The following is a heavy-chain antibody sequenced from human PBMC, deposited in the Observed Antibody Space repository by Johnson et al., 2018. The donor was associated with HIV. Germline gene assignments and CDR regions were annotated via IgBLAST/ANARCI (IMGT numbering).Heavy chain of an antibody. CDR3: ARVRAAAVSDAFDI. CDR1: GFTFDDYG. CDR2: ISGSGGSP. V-gene: IGHV3-23*04. Sequence: VQLVESGGGLVQPGGSLRLSCAASGFTFDDYGMGWVRQGPGQGLEWDSAISGSGGSPYYADSVKGRFTIPRDNAKNSLYLQMNSLRADDTALYYCARVRAAAVSDAFDIWGQGTMVTVSS. J-gene: IGHJ3*02. D-gene: IGHD6-13*01.